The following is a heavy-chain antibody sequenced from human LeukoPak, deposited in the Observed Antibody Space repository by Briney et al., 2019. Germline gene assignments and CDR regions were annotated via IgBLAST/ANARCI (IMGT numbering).Heavy chain of an antibody. CDR2: IYDSRNT. CDR1: GDSISSYY. V-gene: IGHV4-59*01. Sequence: KPSETLSLTCTVSGDSISSYYWSWIRQPPGKGLEWIGYIYDSRNTNYNPSLKSRVTISIDTSKNQFSLKLRSVTAADTAVYYCARAYDDAWGQGKMVTVSS. CDR3: ARAYDDA. J-gene: IGHJ3*01. D-gene: IGHD3-16*01.